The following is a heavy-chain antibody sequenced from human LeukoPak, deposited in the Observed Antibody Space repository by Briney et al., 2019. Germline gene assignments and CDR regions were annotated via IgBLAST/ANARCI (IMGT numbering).Heavy chain of an antibody. CDR1: GFTFSSYS. CDR2: ISSSSSYI. J-gene: IGHJ4*02. D-gene: IGHD6-13*01. CDR3: AKDILAAGLFFDY. Sequence: GGSLRLSCAASGFTFSSYSMNWVRQAPGKGLEWVSSISSSSSYIYYADSVKGRFTISRDNAKNSLYLRMNSLRAEDTAVYYCAKDILAAGLFFDYWGQGTLVTVSS. V-gene: IGHV3-21*04.